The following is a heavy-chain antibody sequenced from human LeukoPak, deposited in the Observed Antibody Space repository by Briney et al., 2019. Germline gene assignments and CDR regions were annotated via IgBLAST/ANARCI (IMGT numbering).Heavy chain of an antibody. CDR1: GYTFTGYY. J-gene: IGHJ5*02. V-gene: IGHV1-2*02. Sequence: ASVKVSCKASGYTFTGYYIHWVRQAPGQGLEWMGWINPNSGGTNYAQKFQGRVTTTRDTSISTAYMDLSRLRSDDTALYYCAREAYNNGRGGFDPWGQGTLVTVSS. D-gene: IGHD5-18*01. CDR3: AREAYNNGRGGFDP. CDR2: INPNSGGT.